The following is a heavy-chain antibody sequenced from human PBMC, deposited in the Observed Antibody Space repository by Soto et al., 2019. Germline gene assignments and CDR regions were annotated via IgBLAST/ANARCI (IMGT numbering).Heavy chain of an antibody. CDR1: GGSIRGGGYH. V-gene: IGHV4-30-4*08. D-gene: IGHD3-16*01. CDR3: ERFTGLGGNWFAP. CDR2: IYYSGGT. Sequence: SQTLCVTWTVAGGSIRGGGYHCSWIHQPPGKGLEWIGYIYYSGGTYYNPSLKSRVTISVDTSKNQFSLKLNSVTAADTAVFYWERFTGLGGNWFAPWGQGTLVTVSS. J-gene: IGHJ5*02.